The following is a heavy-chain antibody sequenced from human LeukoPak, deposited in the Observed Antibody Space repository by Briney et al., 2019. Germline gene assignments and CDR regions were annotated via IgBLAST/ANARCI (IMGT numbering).Heavy chain of an antibody. CDR3: AKGLNSGNYPHFDH. D-gene: IGHD1-26*01. V-gene: IGHV3-23*01. J-gene: IGHJ4*02. CDR1: GFTFSSYA. CDR2: ISGSGGST. Sequence: GGSLRLFCEASGFTFSSYAMSWVRQAPGSGLEWVSAISGSGGSTYYADSVRGRFTISRDNSKNTLYLQMNSLRDEDTAVYYCAKGLNSGNYPHFDHWGQGTLVTVSS.